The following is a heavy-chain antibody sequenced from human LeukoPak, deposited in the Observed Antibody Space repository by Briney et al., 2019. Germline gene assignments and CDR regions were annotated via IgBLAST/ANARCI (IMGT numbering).Heavy chain of an antibody. D-gene: IGHD6-13*01. CDR3: AREISAGGFDY. J-gene: IGHJ4*02. CDR2: IGGSSRSG. CDR1: GFTFSDYS. V-gene: IGHV3-21*01. Sequence: GGSLRLSCAASGFTFSDYSMNWVRQAPGRGLEWVSSIGGSSRSGFYADSMKGRFTISRDNTRNSLYLQMNSLRAEDTAVYYCAREISAGGFDYWGQGTLIAVSS.